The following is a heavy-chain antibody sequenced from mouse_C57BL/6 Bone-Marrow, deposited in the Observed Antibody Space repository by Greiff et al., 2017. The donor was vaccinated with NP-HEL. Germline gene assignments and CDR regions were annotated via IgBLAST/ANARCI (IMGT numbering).Heavy chain of an antibody. J-gene: IGHJ4*01. CDR3: ARKITKEGVYYAMDY. V-gene: IGHV1-55*01. CDR1: GYTFTSYW. D-gene: IGHD2-4*01. Sequence: QVQLQQPGAELVKPGASVKMSCKASGYTFTSYWITWVKQRPGQGLEWIGDIYPGSGSTNYNEKFKSKATLTVDTSSSTAYMQLSSLTSEDSAVYYCARKITKEGVYYAMDYWGQGTSVTVSS. CDR2: IYPGSGST.